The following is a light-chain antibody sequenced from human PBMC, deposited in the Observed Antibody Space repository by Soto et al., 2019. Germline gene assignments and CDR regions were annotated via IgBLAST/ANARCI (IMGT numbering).Light chain of an antibody. Sequence: DIQLTQSPSSLSASVGDRVTITCRASETIARYLNWYQQKPGKAPNLLIYAASTLKSGFPSRFSGTGSGTGFTLTISRLQPEDFATYYCQQTYNPPRTFGQGTKVESK. CDR1: ETIARY. J-gene: IGKJ1*01. CDR2: AAS. CDR3: QQTYNPPRT. V-gene: IGKV1-39*01.